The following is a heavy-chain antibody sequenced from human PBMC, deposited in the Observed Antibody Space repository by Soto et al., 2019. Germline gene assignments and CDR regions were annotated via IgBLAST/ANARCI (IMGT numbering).Heavy chain of an antibody. Sequence: QVQLQESGPGLVKPSQTLSLTCTVSGDSFSSGDYKWSWIRQPPGKGLEWIGYIYYSGYTYNNPSLRSRLTMSVDTSKNQFSLTLRSVTAAATAVYYCARSGDYVAFDCWGQGTLVTVSS. J-gene: IGHJ4*02. CDR3: ARSGDYVAFDC. D-gene: IGHD4-17*01. CDR1: GDSFSSGDYK. V-gene: IGHV4-30-4*01. CDR2: IYYSGYT.